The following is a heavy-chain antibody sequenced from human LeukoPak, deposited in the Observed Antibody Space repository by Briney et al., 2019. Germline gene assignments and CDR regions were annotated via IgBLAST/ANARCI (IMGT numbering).Heavy chain of an antibody. Sequence: SSVKVSCKASGGTFSSYAISWVRQAPGQGLEWMGGIIPILGTANYAQKFQGRVTITTDESTSTAYMELSSLRSEDTAVYYCARGARQTGTRFDYWGQGTLVTVSS. CDR2: IIPILGTA. J-gene: IGHJ4*02. D-gene: IGHD1-1*01. CDR1: GGTFSSYA. CDR3: ARGARQTGTRFDY. V-gene: IGHV1-69*05.